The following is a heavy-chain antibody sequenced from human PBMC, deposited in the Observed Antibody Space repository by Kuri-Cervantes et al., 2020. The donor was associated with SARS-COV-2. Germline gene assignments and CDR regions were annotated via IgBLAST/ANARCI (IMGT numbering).Heavy chain of an antibody. J-gene: IGHJ3*02. Sequence: GGSLRLSCAASGFTFSSYSMNWVRQAPGKGLEWVSSISSSSSYIYYADSVEGRFTISRDNAKNSLYLQMNSLRAEDTAVYYCARERGSSWYSSKAFDIWGQGTMVTVSS. CDR2: ISSSSSYI. CDR1: GFTFSSYS. CDR3: ARERGSSWYSSKAFDI. V-gene: IGHV3-21*01. D-gene: IGHD6-13*01.